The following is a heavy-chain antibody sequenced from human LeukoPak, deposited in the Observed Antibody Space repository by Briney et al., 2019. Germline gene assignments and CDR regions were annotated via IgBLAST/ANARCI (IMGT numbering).Heavy chain of an antibody. CDR1: GLTFSSYA. Sequence: GGSLRLSCAASGLTFSSYAMSWVRQAPGKGLEWVSAISGSGGSTYYADSVKGRFTISRDNSKNTLYLQMNSLRAEDTAVYYCAKASYYYDSSGYYYDWGQGALVTVSS. CDR2: ISGSGGST. V-gene: IGHV3-23*01. CDR3: AKASYYYDSSGYYYD. D-gene: IGHD3-22*01. J-gene: IGHJ4*02.